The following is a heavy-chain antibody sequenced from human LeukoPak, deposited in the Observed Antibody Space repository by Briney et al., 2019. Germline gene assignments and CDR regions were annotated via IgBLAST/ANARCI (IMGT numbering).Heavy chain of an antibody. CDR3: ARHSGGSNSYYFDY. D-gene: IGHD2-15*01. CDR1: GGTFSSYA. CDR2: VIPIFGTA. J-gene: IGHJ4*02. Sequence: ASVKISCKASGGTFSSYAISWVRQAPGHGLEWMGGVIPIFGTANYAQKFQGRVTITTDESTSTAYMELSSLRSEDTAVYYCARHSGGSNSYYFDYWGQGTLVTVSS. V-gene: IGHV1-69*05.